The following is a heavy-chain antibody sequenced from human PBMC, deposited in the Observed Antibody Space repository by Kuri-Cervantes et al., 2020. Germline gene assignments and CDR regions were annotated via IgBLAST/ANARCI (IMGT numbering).Heavy chain of an antibody. CDR3: ARVAFSSGWEVDY. CDR1: GGSFSGFY. J-gene: IGHJ4*02. Sequence: GSLRLSCGVYGGSFSGFYWTWICQPPGEGLEWIGEIDHNGSTNCNPSLKSRVTISVDTSKKQFSLKLSSVTAADTAVHYCARVAFSSGWEVDYWGQGTLVTVSS. D-gene: IGHD6-19*01. CDR2: IDHNGST. V-gene: IGHV4-34*01.